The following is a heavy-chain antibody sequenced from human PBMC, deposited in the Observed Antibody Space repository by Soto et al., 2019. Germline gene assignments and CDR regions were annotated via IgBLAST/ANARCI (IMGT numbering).Heavy chain of an antibody. V-gene: IGHV6-1*01. CDR3: ARLVGNSWLDH. J-gene: IGHJ5*02. Sequence: QVQLQQSGPGPVKPSQTLSLTCASSGDSDSSNDAVWNWIRQSRSRGLQWLGRTYYRSIWQTEYAVSVKGRMTINPDASKNQFSLQLNSVTPEDTAMYYCARLVGNSWLDHWGQGTLVTVSA. D-gene: IGHD6-6*01. CDR1: GDSDSSNDAV. CDR2: TYYRSIWQT.